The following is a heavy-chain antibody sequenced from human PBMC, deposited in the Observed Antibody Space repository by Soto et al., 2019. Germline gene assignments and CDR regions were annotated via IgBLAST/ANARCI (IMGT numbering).Heavy chain of an antibody. V-gene: IGHV3-7*01. CDR2: IKQDGSEK. Sequence: PGGSMILSCAASGFTFSSYWMSWVRQDTGKGLEWVANIKQDGSEKYYVDSVKGRFTISRDNAKNSLYLQMNSLRDEDTAVYYCARDLYYYGSGSGYFDYWGQGTPVTVSS. CDR3: ARDLYYYGSGSGYFDY. J-gene: IGHJ4*02. CDR1: GFTFSSYW. D-gene: IGHD3-10*01.